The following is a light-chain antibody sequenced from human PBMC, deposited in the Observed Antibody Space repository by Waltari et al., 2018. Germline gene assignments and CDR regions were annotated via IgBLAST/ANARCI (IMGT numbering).Light chain of an antibody. CDR2: HDS. V-gene: IGLV3-1*01. CDR1: TLGDQY. J-gene: IGLJ3*02. Sequence: SYDLTQPPSVSVSPGQTASITCSGDTLGDQYVCWYQQKPGQSPVLVIYHDSKRPSGIPERFSGSNSGNAATLTVSGTQAIDEADYYCQAWDSSTWVFGGGTRLTVL. CDR3: QAWDSSTWV.